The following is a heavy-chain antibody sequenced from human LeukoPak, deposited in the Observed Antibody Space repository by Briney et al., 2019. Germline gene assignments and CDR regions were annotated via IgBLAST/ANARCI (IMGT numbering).Heavy chain of an antibody. V-gene: IGHV1-18*01. J-gene: IGHJ6*03. D-gene: IGHD3-3*01. CDR3: ARAGAVTIFGVVIHPSHYYYMDV. Sequence: ASVTVSCKASGYTFTSYGISWVRQAPGQGLEWMGWISAYNGNTNYAQKLQGRVTMTTDTSTSTAYMELRSLRSDDTAVYYCARAGAVTIFGVVIHPSHYYYMDVWGKGTTVTVSS. CDR2: ISAYNGNT. CDR1: GYTFTSYG.